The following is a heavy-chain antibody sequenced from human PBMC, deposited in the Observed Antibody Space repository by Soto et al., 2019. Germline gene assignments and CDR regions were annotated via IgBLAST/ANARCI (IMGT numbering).Heavy chain of an antibody. D-gene: IGHD6-13*01. V-gene: IGHV4-34*01. CDR2: INHSGST. CDR3: ARFPSAAGYYYYGMDV. Sequence: PSETLSLTCAVYGGSCSGYYWSWIRQPPGKGLEWIGEINHSGSTNYNPSLKSRVTISVDTSKNQFSLKLSSVTAADTAVYYCARFPSAAGYYYYGMDVWGQGTTVTSP. CDR1: GGSCSGYY. J-gene: IGHJ6*02.